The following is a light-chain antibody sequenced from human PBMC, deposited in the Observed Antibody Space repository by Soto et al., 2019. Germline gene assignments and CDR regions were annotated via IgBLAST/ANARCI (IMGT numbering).Light chain of an antibody. J-gene: IGLJ1*01. V-gene: IGLV1-40*01. Sequence: QPVLTQPPSVSGAPGQRVTISCSGSSSNIGAGYNVHWYQQLPGTAPKVLIYGNSDRPSGVPDRFSGSRSGTSASLAITGLQAEDEADYLCCSHSGFNTPYVFASGTKVTVL. CDR2: GNS. CDR3: CSHSGFNTPYV. CDR1: SSNIGAGYN.